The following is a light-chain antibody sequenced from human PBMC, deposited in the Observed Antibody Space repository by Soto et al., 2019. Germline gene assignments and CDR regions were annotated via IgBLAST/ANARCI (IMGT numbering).Light chain of an antibody. CDR1: SSNIGSNY. CDR2: RNN. Sequence: QLVLTQPPSASGTPGQRVTISCSGSSSNIGSNYVYWYQQLPGTAPKLLIYRNNQRPSGVPDRFSGSKSGTSASLAISGLRSEDEADYYCQSYDSSLSVWMFGGGTKVTVL. J-gene: IGLJ3*02. V-gene: IGLV1-47*01. CDR3: QSYDSSLSVWM.